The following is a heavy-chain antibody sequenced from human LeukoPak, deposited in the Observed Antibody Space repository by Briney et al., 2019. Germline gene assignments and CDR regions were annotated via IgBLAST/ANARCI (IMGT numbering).Heavy chain of an antibody. Sequence: EASVKVSCKASGGTFSSYAISWVRQAPXXGXEWMGRVIPILGXANYAQKFQGRVTITADKSTSTAYMELSSLRSDDTAVYYCARDQTSGYYDILTGYYTTSLFDYWGQGTLVTVSS. CDR2: VIPILGXA. CDR3: ARDQTSGYYDILTGYYTTSLFDY. CDR1: GGTFSSYA. V-gene: IGHV1-69*04. J-gene: IGHJ4*02. D-gene: IGHD3-9*01.